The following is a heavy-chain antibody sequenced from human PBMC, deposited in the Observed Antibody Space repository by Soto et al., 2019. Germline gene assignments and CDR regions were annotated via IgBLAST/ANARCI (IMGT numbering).Heavy chain of an antibody. V-gene: IGHV1-3*05. Sequence: QVQLVQSGAEEKKPGASVKVSCKASGYTFSRYAMHWVRQAPGQRLEWMGWINAGNGNRKYSQKFQGRVTITRDTSASTAYMELSSLRSEDTAVYYCARDGGPMDVWGQGPTVTVSS. CDR3: ARDGGPMDV. CDR2: INAGNGNR. CDR1: GYTFSRYA. D-gene: IGHD3-16*01. J-gene: IGHJ6*02.